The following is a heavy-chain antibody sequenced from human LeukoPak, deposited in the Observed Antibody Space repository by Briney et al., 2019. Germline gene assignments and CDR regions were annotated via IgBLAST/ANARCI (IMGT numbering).Heavy chain of an antibody. D-gene: IGHD5-12*01. J-gene: IGHJ4*02. CDR1: GFTFSSYG. V-gene: IGHV3-30*18. CDR2: ISYDGSNK. CDR3: AKDAEWLRNYFGF. Sequence: PGGSLRLSCAASGFTFSSYGMHWVRQAPGKGLEWVAVISYDGSNKYYADSVKGRFTISRDNSKNTLYLQMNSLRAEDTAVYYCAKDAEWLRNYFGFWGQGTLVTVSS.